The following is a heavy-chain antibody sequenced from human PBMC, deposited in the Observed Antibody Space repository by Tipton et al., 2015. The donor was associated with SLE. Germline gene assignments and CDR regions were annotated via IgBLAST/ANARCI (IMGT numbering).Heavy chain of an antibody. CDR3: ARIKTMSLGDAFDI. D-gene: IGHD2-15*01. CDR2: IRHDESFK. Sequence: SLRLSCAASGFTFSNYGMHWVRQAPGKGLEWVAFIRHDESFKSYADSVKGRFTISRDNSKNTLYLQMNSLRVEDMAMYYCARIKTMSLGDAFDIWGQGTMVTISS. V-gene: IGHV3-30*02. J-gene: IGHJ3*02. CDR1: GFTFSNYG.